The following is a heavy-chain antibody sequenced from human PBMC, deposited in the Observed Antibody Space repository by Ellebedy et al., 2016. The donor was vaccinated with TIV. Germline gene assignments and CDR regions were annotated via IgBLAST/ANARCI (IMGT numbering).Heavy chain of an antibody. J-gene: IGHJ2*01. D-gene: IGHD5-12*01. V-gene: IGHV4-30-4*08. CDR1: GGSISSGGYY. Sequence: SETLSLTXTVSGGSISSGGYYWSWIRQHPGKGLEWIGYIYYSGSTYYNPSLKSRVTISVDTSKNQFSLKLSSVTAADTAVYYCAREASRTDIVATEAWYFDLWGRGTLVTVSS. CDR2: IYYSGST. CDR3: AREASRTDIVATEAWYFDL.